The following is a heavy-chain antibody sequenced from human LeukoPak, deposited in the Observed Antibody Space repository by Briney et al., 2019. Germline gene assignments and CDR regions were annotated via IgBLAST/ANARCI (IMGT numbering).Heavy chain of an antibody. V-gene: IGHV1-18*01. CDR2: ISAYNGDT. J-gene: IGHJ4*02. CDR3: ARHLGCSSTSCTKGY. CDR1: GYTFTSYG. D-gene: IGHD2-2*01. Sequence: GASVKVSCKASGYTFTSYGISWVRQAPGQGLEWMGWISAYNGDTNYAQKLQGRVTMTTDTSTSTAYMELRSLRSDDTAVYYCARHLGCSSTSCTKGYWGQGTLVTVSS.